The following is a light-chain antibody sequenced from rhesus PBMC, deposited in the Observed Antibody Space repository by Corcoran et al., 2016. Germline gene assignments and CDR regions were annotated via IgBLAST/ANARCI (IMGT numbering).Light chain of an antibody. CDR1: PGISSW. V-gene: IGKV1-21*01. Sequence: DIQMTQSPSSLSASVGDRVTITCRASPGISSWLAWYQQKPGKAPTLLIYKASSLQSGVPSRFSGSGAGTDFTLPISSLQPEEFATYTWQQENSAPVTFGPGTKLDIK. J-gene: IGKJ3*01. CDR3: QQENSAPVT. CDR2: KAS.